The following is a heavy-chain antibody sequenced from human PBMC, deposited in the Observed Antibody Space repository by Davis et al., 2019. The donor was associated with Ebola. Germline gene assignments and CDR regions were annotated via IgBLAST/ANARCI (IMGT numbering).Heavy chain of an antibody. CDR1: GFTVSSNY. D-gene: IGHD3-3*01. J-gene: IGHJ6*03. V-gene: IGHV3-53*01. Sequence: GESLKISCVASGFTVSSNYMTWVRQAPGKGLEWVAIIYSGGSTYYADSVKGRFTISRDNSKNTLYLPMSSLRAEDTAVYYCARVPRGDFWRGYPGFYYFMDVWGKGTTVTVSS. CDR3: ARVPRGDFWRGYPGFYYFMDV. CDR2: IYSGGST.